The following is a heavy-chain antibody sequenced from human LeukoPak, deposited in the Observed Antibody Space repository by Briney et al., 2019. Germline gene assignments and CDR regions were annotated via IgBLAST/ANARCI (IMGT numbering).Heavy chain of an antibody. CDR2: FYTSGIT. CDR1: GGSVSSYY. D-gene: IGHD3-22*01. Sequence: PSETLSLTCTVSGGSVSSYYWSWIRQPAGRGLEWIGRFYTSGITKYNPSLKSRVTLSIGTSQNQVSLRLSSVTAADTAVYYCARDSGTYYSDTSAYYYDYWGQGTLVTVSS. J-gene: IGHJ4*02. V-gene: IGHV4-4*07. CDR3: ARDSGTYYSDTSAYYYDY.